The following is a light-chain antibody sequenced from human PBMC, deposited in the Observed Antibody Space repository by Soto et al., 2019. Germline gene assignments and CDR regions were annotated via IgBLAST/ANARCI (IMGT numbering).Light chain of an antibody. CDR3: QVWDSSSDHRGV. V-gene: IGLV3-21*04. CDR1: NIGSKS. J-gene: IGLJ2*01. CDR2: YDS. Sequence: SYELTQPPSVSVAPGKTARITCGGNNIGSKSVHWYQQKPGQAPVLVIYYDSDRPSGIPERFSGSNAGNTATLTISRVEAGDEADYYCQVWDSSSDHRGVFGGVTKVTVL.